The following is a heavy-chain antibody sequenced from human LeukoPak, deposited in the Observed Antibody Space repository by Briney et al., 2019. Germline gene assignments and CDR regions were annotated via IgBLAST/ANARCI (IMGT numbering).Heavy chain of an antibody. D-gene: IGHD3-9*01. CDR1: GGPISSYY. V-gene: IGHV4-59*08. J-gene: IGHJ5*02. CDR3: ARHSYYDILTGFDP. CDR2: IYYSGST. Sequence: SETLSLTCSVSGGPISSYYWSWIRQPPGKGLEWIGYIYYSGSTHYNPSLKSRVTISADTSKKQFSLKLSSETAADTAVYYCARHSYYDILTGFDPWGQGTLVTVSS.